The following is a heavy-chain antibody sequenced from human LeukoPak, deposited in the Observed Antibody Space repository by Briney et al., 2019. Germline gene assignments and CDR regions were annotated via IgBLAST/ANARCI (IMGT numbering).Heavy chain of an antibody. D-gene: IGHD2/OR15-2a*01. CDR1: GGSFSGYY. V-gene: IGHV4-34*01. CDR3: ARDGIFLSGRGGWFDP. Sequence: KTSETLSLTCAVYGGSFSGYYWSWIRQPPGKGLEWIGEINHSGSTNYNPSLKSRVTISVDTSKNQFSLKLSSVTAADTAVYYCARDGIFLSGRGGWFDPWGQGTLVTVSS. CDR2: INHSGST. J-gene: IGHJ5*02.